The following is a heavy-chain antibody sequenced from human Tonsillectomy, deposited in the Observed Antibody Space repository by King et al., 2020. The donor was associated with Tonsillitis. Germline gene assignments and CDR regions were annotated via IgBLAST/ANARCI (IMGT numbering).Heavy chain of an antibody. CDR1: GDSISSSNW. CDR2: IYHSGIT. D-gene: IGHD4-17*01. J-gene: IGHJ3*02. Sequence: VQLQESGPGLVKPSGTLSLTCAVSGDSISSSNWWNWVRQSPGKGLEWIGEIYHSGITNYTPSLKSRVTISVDKPNNQFSLKLRSVTAADTAVYYCARGRYYGDSKDYDIWGQGTMVIVSS. CDR3: ARGRYYGDSKDYDI. V-gene: IGHV4-4*02.